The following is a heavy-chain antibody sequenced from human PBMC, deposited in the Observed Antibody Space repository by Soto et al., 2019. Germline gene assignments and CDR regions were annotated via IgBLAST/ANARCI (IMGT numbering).Heavy chain of an antibody. Sequence: QVQLVQSGAEVKKPGASVKVSCKASGYTFPRDGISWVRQAPGQGLEWMGWISAYNGNTNYAQKLPGRVTMTTVTATSTAYMELRSRSSDDTAVYSCARGVPRYCSSTSCATSFDYWGEGTLVTVSS. CDR1: GYTFPRDG. CDR3: ARGVPRYCSSTSCATSFDY. J-gene: IGHJ4*02. V-gene: IGHV1-18*04. CDR2: ISAYNGNT. D-gene: IGHD2-2*01.